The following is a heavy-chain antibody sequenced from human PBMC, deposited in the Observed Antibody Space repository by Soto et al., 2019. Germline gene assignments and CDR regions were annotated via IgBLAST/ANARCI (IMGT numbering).Heavy chain of an antibody. J-gene: IGHJ6*02. Sequence: GASVKASCKFSGDTITELSMHWVRQAPEKGLEWMGGFDPEDGETIYAQKLQGRVTMTTDTPTSTAFMELRSLRSDDTAVYYCARIADCSITTCSFPSRFHIRGYYYYYGMDVWGQGTTVTVSS. V-gene: IGHV1-24*01. CDR2: FDPEDGET. CDR3: ARIADCSITTCSFPSRFHIRGYYYYYGMDV. CDR1: GDTITELS. D-gene: IGHD2-2*01.